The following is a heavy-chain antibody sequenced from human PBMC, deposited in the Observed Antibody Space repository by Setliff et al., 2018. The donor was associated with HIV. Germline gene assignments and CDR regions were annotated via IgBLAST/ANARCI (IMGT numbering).Heavy chain of an antibody. V-gene: IGHV1-46*01. Sequence: GASVKVSCKASGNTFSSHYMHWVRQAPGKGLEWMGLINPSGEITSYAEKFQGRVTMTRDTSTSTVYMELRSLRSEDTAIYYCASKGGSGNYPDSDAFDIWGQGTLVTVTS. D-gene: IGHD3-10*01. CDR1: GNTFSSHY. J-gene: IGHJ3*02. CDR2: INPSGEIT. CDR3: ASKGGSGNYPDSDAFDI.